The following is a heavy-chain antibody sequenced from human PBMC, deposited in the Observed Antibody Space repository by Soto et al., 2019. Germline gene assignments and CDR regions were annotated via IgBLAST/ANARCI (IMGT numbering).Heavy chain of an antibody. J-gene: IGHJ4*02. CDR3: ARRYGSCFDY. CDR2: IYYCGST. D-gene: IGHD5-18*01. Sequence: QVQLQESGPGLVKPSETLSLTCTVSGGSISSYYWSWIRQPPGKGLEWIGYIYYCGSTNYNPSLKSRVTISVDTYKNQFSLKLSSVTAADTAVYCCARRYGSCFDYWGQGTLVTVSS. V-gene: IGHV4-59*08. CDR1: GGSISSYY.